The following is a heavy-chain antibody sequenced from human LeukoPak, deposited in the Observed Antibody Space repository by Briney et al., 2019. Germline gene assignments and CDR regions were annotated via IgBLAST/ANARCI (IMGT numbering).Heavy chain of an antibody. V-gene: IGHV3-30*04. J-gene: IGHJ4*02. CDR1: GFTFSSYA. D-gene: IGHD5/OR15-5a*01. Sequence: GGSPRLSCAASGFTFSSYAMHWVRQAPGKGLEWVAVISYDGSNKYYTDSVKGRLTISRDNSKNMLYLQMNSLRAEDTAVYYCAIDWPGGDSVIFDYWGQGTLGTVSS. CDR3: AIDWPGGDSVIFDY. CDR2: ISYDGSNK.